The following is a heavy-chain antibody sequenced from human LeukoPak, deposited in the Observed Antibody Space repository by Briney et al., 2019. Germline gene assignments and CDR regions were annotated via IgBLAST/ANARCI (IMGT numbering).Heavy chain of an antibody. V-gene: IGHV3-21*04. D-gene: IGHD3-16*02. Sequence: GGSLRLSCAASGFTFSSYSMNWVRQAPGKGLEWVSSISSSSSYIYYADSVKGRFTISRDNAKNSLYLQMNSLRAEDTAVYYCARDRRFGGVIVTGYAFDIWGQGTMVTVSS. CDR1: GFTFSSYS. CDR3: ARDRRFGGVIVTGYAFDI. J-gene: IGHJ3*02. CDR2: ISSSSSYI.